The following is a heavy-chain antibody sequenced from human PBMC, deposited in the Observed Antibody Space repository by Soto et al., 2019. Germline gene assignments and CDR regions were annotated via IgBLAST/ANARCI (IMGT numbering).Heavy chain of an antibody. J-gene: IGHJ6*02. CDR2: IYSGGST. Sequence: GGSLRLSCAASGFSVSNSYMNWVRQAPGKGLDWVSVIYSGGSTYYSDSAKGRFTISRDNSKNTLYLQMNSLRAEDTAVYYCAKGGYNGRDPKCAMDVWGQGTTVTVSS. CDR3: AKGGYNGRDPKCAMDV. V-gene: IGHV3-53*01. D-gene: IGHD5-12*01. CDR1: GFSVSNSY.